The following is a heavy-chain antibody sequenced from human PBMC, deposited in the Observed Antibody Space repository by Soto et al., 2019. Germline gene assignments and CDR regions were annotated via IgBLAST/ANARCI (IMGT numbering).Heavy chain of an antibody. CDR3: ARDESSGWFGAFDI. J-gene: IGHJ3*02. CDR2: IWYDVRNK. V-gene: IGHV3-33*01. CDR1: GFTFSRYG. Sequence: GGALRLSCAASGFTFSRYGMHWVRQAPGKGLEGVAVIWYDVRNKYYASSVTGRLTISRDNSKNTLYLQMNSLRAEDTAVYYWARDESSGWFGAFDIWGQGTMGTVSS. D-gene: IGHD6-19*01.